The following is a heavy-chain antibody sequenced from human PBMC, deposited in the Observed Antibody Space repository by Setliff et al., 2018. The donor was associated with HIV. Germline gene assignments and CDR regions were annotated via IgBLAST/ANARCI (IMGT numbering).Heavy chain of an antibody. J-gene: IGHJ1*01. V-gene: IGHV4-34*01. CDR1: GGSFSGYY. CDR2: INHSGST. CDR3: ARRGSSSYFQH. D-gene: IGHD6-6*01. Sequence: SETLSLTCAVYGGSFSGYYWSWIRQPPGKGLEWIGEINHSGSTNYNSSLKSRVTISVDTSKNQFSLKLSSVTAADTAVYYCARRGSSSYFQHWGQGTLVTVS.